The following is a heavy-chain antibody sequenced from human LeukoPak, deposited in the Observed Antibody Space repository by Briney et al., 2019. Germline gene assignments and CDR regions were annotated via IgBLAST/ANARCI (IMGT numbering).Heavy chain of an antibody. CDR1: GFTVSSNY. CDR2: IYSGGTT. J-gene: IGHJ4*02. CDR3: ARDQYSYAHAAH. D-gene: IGHD5-18*01. Sequence: PGGSLRLSCAASGFTVSSNYMSWVRQAPGKGLEWVSVIYSGGTTYYAASVKGRLTISRDNSKNTLHLQMNSLRAEDTAVYYCARDQYSYAHAAHWGQGTLVTVSS. V-gene: IGHV3-66*01.